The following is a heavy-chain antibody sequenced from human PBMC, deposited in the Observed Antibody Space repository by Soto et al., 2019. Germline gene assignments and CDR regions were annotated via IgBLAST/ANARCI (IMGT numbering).Heavy chain of an antibody. CDR2: FIPIFGTS. CDR1: GGTFSSYA. D-gene: IGHD2-2*01. CDR3: ARDPLGGYCSSTSCPTPFDP. J-gene: IGHJ5*02. V-gene: IGHV1-69*01. Sequence: QVQLVQSGAEVKKPGSSVKVSCKASGGTFSSYAISWVRQAPGQGLEWMGGFIPIFGTSNYAQKFQGRVTITADESTSTAYMELSSLRSEDTAVYYCARDPLGGYCSSTSCPTPFDPWGQGTLVTVSS.